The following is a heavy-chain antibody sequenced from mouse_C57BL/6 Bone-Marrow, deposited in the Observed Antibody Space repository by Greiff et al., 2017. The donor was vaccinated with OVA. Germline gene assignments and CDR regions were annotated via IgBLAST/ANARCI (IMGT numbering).Heavy chain of an antibody. CDR3: ARDLAY. V-gene: IGHV1-54*01. Sequence: QVQLKESGAELVRPGTSVKVSCKASGYAFTNYLIEWVKQRPGQGLEWIGDIYPGSGSTNYNEKFKSKATLTVDTSSSTAYMQLSSLTSEDSAVYYCARDLAYWGQGTLVTVSA. CDR1: GYAFTNYL. CDR2: IYPGSGST. J-gene: IGHJ3*01.